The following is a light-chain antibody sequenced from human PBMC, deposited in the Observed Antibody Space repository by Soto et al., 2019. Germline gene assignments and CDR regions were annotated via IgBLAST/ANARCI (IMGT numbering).Light chain of an antibody. J-gene: IGLJ3*02. CDR1: TSDVGGYNY. CDR2: DVT. V-gene: IGLV2-11*01. CDR3: CSYAGSYFGV. Sequence: QSALTQPRSVSGSPGQSVTISCTGTTSDVGGYNYVSWYQQHPGKAPKLMIYDVTKRPSGVPDRFSVSKSGNTASLTISGLQAEDEADYYCCSYAGSYFGVFGGGTKLTVL.